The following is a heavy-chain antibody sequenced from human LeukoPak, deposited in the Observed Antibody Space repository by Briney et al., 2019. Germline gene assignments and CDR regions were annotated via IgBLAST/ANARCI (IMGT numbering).Heavy chain of an antibody. J-gene: IGHJ6*04. CDR3: ANAIYYYYGMDV. Sequence: GGSLRLSCAASGFTFSSYGMSWVRQAPGKGLEWVSAISGSGGSTYYADSVKGRFTISRDNSKNTLYLQMNSLRAEDTAVYYCANAIYYYYGMDVWGKGTTVTVSS. D-gene: IGHD2-2*01. CDR1: GFTFSSYG. V-gene: IGHV3-23*01. CDR2: ISGSGGST.